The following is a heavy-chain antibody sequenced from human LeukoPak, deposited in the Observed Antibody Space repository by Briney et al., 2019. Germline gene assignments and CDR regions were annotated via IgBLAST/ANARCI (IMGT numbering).Heavy chain of an antibody. J-gene: IGHJ4*02. V-gene: IGHV3-33*01. CDR3: ASFTMVRGAEDY. D-gene: IGHD3-10*01. Sequence: GGSLRLSCAASGFTFSSYGMHWVRQAPGKGLEWVAVVWYDGSKKYSADSVKGRITISRDDSKNTLYLQMNSLRAEDTAVYYCASFTMVRGAEDYWGQGTLVTVSS. CDR2: VWYDGSKK. CDR1: GFTFSSYG.